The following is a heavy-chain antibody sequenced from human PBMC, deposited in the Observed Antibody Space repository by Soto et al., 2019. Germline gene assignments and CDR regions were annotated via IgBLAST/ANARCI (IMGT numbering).Heavy chain of an antibody. J-gene: IGHJ6*03. CDR1: GGTFSSYT. CDR2: IIPILGIA. D-gene: IGHD2-15*01. V-gene: IGHV1-69*02. Sequence: SVKVSCKASGGTFSSYTISWVRQAPGQGLEWMGRIIPILGIANYAQKFQGRVTITADKSTSTAYMELSSLRSEDTAVYYCARGRLGFCSGGSSSRYYYYMDVWGKRTTVTVSS. CDR3: ARGRLGFCSGGSSSRYYYYMDV.